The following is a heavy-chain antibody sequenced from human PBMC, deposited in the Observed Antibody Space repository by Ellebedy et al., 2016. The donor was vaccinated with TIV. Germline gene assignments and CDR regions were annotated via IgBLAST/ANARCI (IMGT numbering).Heavy chain of an antibody. Sequence: MPSETLSLTCTVSGGPFSSGGYSRCCIRQHPGKGLEWIGYTYYSRSTYYNPSLKSRVTISVDTSNNQFYLKLSSVTAADTAVYYCASGGGRYFDLWGRGTLVTVSS. V-gene: IGHV4-31*03. D-gene: IGHD2-15*01. CDR1: GGPFSSGGYS. CDR2: TYYSRST. J-gene: IGHJ2*01. CDR3: ASGGGRYFDL.